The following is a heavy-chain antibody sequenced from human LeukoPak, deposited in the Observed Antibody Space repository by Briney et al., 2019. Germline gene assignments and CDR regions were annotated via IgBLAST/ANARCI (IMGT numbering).Heavy chain of an antibody. CDR3: ARDQGDFITIFGVVII. CDR1: GYTFTGYY. V-gene: IGHV1-2*02. CDR2: INPNSGGT. J-gene: IGHJ4*02. Sequence: ASEKVSCKASGYTFTGYYMHWVRQAPGQGLEWMGWINPNSGGTNYAQKFQGRVTMTRDTSISTAYMELSRLRSDDTAVYYCARDQGDFITIFGVVIIWGQGTLVTVSS. D-gene: IGHD3-3*01.